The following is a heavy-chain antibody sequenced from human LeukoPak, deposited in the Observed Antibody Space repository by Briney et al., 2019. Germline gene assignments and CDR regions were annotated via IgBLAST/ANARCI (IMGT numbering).Heavy chain of an antibody. CDR3: ANLYGDYDPR. J-gene: IGHJ4*02. Sequence: PGGSLRLSCAASGFTFSSFSMNWVRQAPGKGLEWISYISGSSSTIDYADSVKGRFTISRDNSKNTLYLQMNSLRAEDTAVYYCANLYGDYDPRWGQGTLVTVSS. CDR2: ISGSSSTI. D-gene: IGHD4-17*01. CDR1: GFTFSSFS. V-gene: IGHV3-48*01.